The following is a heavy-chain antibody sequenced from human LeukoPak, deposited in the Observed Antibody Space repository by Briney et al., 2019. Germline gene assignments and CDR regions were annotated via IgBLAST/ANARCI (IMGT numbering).Heavy chain of an antibody. Sequence: ASVKFCCKASGYTFTSYDIKWARRATGQGLEWMGWMNPNSGNTGYAQKFQGRVTMTNNTSIGEAYMELSSLRSEDRAVYYCATSVLPAAIDYYYYMDVWGKGTTVTVSS. V-gene: IGHV1-8*01. CDR1: GYTFTSYD. D-gene: IGHD2-2*01. CDR2: MNPNSGNT. CDR3: ATSVLPAAIDYYYYMDV. J-gene: IGHJ6*03.